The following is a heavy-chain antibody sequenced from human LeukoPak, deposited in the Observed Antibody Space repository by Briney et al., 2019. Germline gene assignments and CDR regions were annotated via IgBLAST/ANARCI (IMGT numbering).Heavy chain of an antibody. CDR1: GFTFSDYY. CDR2: ISSSGSTI. Sequence: GESLRLSCAASGFTFSDYYISWIRQAPGKGLEWVSYISSSGSTIYYADSVKGRFTISRDNAKNSLYLQMNSLRAEDTAVYYCARDQVSSWYVGVYGWFDPWGQGTLVTVSS. V-gene: IGHV3-11*01. D-gene: IGHD6-13*01. J-gene: IGHJ5*02. CDR3: ARDQVSSWYVGVYGWFDP.